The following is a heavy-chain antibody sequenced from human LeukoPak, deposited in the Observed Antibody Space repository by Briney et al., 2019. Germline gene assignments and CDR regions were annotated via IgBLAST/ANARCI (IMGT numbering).Heavy chain of an antibody. J-gene: IGHJ6*03. D-gene: IGHD6-13*01. Sequence: PGGSLRLSCAASGFTFSSYSMNWVRQAPGKGLEWVSSISSSSSYIYYADSVKGRFTISRDNAKNSLYLQMNSLRAEDTAVYYCARGPGSSSWSNYYYYYYMDVWGKGPRSPSP. CDR1: GFTFSSYS. V-gene: IGHV3-21*01. CDR3: ARGPGSSSWSNYYYYYYMDV. CDR2: ISSSSSYI.